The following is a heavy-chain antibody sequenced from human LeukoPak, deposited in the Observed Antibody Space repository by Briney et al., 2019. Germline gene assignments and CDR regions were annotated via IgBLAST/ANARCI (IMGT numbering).Heavy chain of an antibody. Sequence: ASVKVSCKASGGTFSSYAISWVRQAPGQGLEWMGWINPNSGGTNYAQKFQGRVTMTRDTSISTAYMELSRLRSDDTAVYYCARGIGSDDYGDYFIDYYYYMDVWGKGTTVTVSS. V-gene: IGHV1-2*02. CDR3: ARGIGSDDYGDYFIDYYYYMDV. CDR1: GGTFSSYA. J-gene: IGHJ6*03. CDR2: INPNSGGT. D-gene: IGHD4-17*01.